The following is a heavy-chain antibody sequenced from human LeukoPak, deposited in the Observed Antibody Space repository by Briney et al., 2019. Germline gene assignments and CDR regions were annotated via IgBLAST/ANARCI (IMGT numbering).Heavy chain of an antibody. J-gene: IGHJ4*02. Sequence: GESLKISCKGSGYSFTTYWIGWVRQMPGKGLECMGTIYPGDSDTRYSPSFQGQVTISADKSISTAYLQWSSLKASDTAMYYCARTYCGGDCYYSYFDYWGQGTLVTVSS. D-gene: IGHD2-21*02. CDR3: ARTYCGGDCYYSYFDY. V-gene: IGHV5-51*01. CDR1: GYSFTTYW. CDR2: IYPGDSDT.